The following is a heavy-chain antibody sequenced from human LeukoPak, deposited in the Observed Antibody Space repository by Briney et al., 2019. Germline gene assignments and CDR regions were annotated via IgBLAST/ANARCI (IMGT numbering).Heavy chain of an antibody. CDR2: ISSSGSTI. CDR3: AKDRGIAATGPGIYYFEY. J-gene: IGHJ4*02. D-gene: IGHD6-13*01. V-gene: IGHV3-11*01. CDR1: GLPFSDYY. Sequence: GGSLRLSCAASGLPFSDYYMSWIRQAPGKGLEWVSYISSSGSTIYYADSVRGRFTISRDNAKNSLYLQMNSLRAEDTALYYCAKDRGIAATGPGIYYFEYWGQGTLVTVSS.